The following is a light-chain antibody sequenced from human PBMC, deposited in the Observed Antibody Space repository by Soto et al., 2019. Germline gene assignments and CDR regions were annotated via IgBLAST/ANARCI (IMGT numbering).Light chain of an antibody. CDR3: KHYGSLSWT. J-gene: IGKJ1*01. V-gene: IGKV3-20*01. CDR2: DAS. CDR1: QSVGSN. Sequence: EIVMTQSPGTMSASPGERVTLSCRASQSVGSNLAWYQQTPGQAPTLLIYDASSRTTGLQGRFSGSGSGTDFTLTIRRLEPEEFAVYYCKHYGSLSWTVGQGTKVDI.